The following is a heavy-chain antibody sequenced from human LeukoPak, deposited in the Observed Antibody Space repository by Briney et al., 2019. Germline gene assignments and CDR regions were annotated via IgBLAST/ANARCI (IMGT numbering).Heavy chain of an antibody. CDR1: GYAFTSYD. V-gene: IGHV1-8*01. D-gene: IGHD3-9*01. CDR2: MNPNSGNT. Sequence: ASVKVSCKASGYAFTSYDINWVRQATGQGLEWTGWMNPNSGNTGYAQKFQGRVTMTRNTSISTAYMELSSLRSEDTAVYYCARGPPGIDILTGPWYYYYYMDVWGKGTTVTISS. CDR3: ARGPPGIDILTGPWYYYYYMDV. J-gene: IGHJ6*03.